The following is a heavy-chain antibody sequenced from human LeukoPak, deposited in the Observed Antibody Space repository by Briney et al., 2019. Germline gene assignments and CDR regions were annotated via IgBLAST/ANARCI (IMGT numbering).Heavy chain of an antibody. D-gene: IGHD3-10*01. CDR3: VNSGFDP. J-gene: IGHJ5*02. V-gene: IGHV3-30*02. CDR1: GFTFSSYG. CDR2: IHYDGTNE. Sequence: GGSLGLPCAASGFTFSSYGMHWVRQAPGKGLEWVAFIHYDGTNEYYADSVKGRFTISRDNFKNTLSLQMNGLRVEDTALYYCVNSGFDPWGQGTLVTVSS.